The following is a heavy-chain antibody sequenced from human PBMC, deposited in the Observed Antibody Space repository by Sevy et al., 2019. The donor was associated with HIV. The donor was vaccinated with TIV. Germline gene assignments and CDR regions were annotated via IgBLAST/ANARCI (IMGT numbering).Heavy chain of an antibody. V-gene: IGHV3-74*01. CDR3: TYYYDSSGYYSFDY. CDR2: INSDGSST. CDR1: GFAFSSYW. Sequence: GGSLRLSCAASGFAFSSYWMHWVSQAPGKGLVWVSRINSDGSSTSYADSVKGRFTISRDNAKNTLYLQMNSLRAEDTAVYYCTYYYDSSGYYSFDYWGQGTLVTVSS. J-gene: IGHJ4*02. D-gene: IGHD3-22*01.